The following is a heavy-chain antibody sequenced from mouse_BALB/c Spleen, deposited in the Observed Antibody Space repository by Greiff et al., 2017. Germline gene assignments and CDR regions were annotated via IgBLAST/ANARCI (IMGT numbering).Heavy chain of an antibody. CDR2: ISPSTGYT. CDR1: GYTFTSYW. V-gene: IGHV1-7*01. CDR3: ARDDGPWLAY. Sequence: QVQLQQSGAGLAQPGASVKLSCTASGYTFTSYWMHWVKQRPGQGLEWIGYISPSTGYTDYNQKFKDRATFTADKSSSTAYMQLSSLTAEDSAVYYCARDDGPWLAYWGQGTLVTVSA. D-gene: IGHD2-3*01. J-gene: IGHJ3*01.